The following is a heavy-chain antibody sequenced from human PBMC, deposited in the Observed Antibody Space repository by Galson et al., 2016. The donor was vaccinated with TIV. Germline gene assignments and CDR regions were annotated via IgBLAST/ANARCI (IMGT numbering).Heavy chain of an antibody. CDR3: AKDLAERILVLNGNF. CDR1: GFSFSSYG. Sequence: SLRLSCAASGFSFSSYGMHWVRQAPGKGLEWVAFIRYDGSNKYYSDSVRGRFTISRDNSKNTVHLQLNSLRAEDTAMYYCAKDLAERILVLNGNFWGQGALVTVSS. J-gene: IGHJ4*02. V-gene: IGHV3-30*02. CDR2: IRYDGSNK. D-gene: IGHD2-21*01.